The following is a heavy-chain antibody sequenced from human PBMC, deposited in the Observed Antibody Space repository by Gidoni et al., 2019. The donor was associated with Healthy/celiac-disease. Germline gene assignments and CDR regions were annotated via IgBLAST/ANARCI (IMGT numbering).Heavy chain of an antibody. CDR1: GFTLDDYA. CDR3: AKDGRGHMVRGVINS. CDR2: MSWNSGSI. D-gene: IGHD3-10*01. V-gene: IGHV3-9*01. Sequence: EVQLVESGGGLVQPGRSLRLSCAASGFTLDDYAMHWVRQALGKGLEWVSGMSWNSGSIGYADSVKGRFTISRDNAKNSLYLQMNSLRAEDTALYYCAKDGRGHMVRGVINSWGQGTLVTVSS. J-gene: IGHJ5*02.